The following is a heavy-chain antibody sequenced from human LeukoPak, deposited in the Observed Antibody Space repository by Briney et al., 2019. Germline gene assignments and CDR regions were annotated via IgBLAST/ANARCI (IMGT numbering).Heavy chain of an antibody. D-gene: IGHD2-8*01. V-gene: IGHV3-30*03. Sequence: GGSLRLSCAASGFTFSSYGMHWVRQAPGKGLEWVAVISYDGSNKYYADSVKGRFTISRDNSKNTLYLQMNSLRAEDTAVYYCARVYPPAGGGHAFDIWGQGTMVTVSS. CDR3: ARVYPPAGGGHAFDI. CDR1: GFTFSSYG. J-gene: IGHJ3*02. CDR2: ISYDGSNK.